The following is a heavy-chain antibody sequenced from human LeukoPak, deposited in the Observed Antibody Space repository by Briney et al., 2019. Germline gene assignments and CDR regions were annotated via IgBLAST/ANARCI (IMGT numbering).Heavy chain of an antibody. D-gene: IGHD3-10*01. J-gene: IGHJ3*02. CDR1: GYTFTGYY. Sequence: GASVKVSCKASGYTFTGYYMHWVRQAPRQGLEWMGWINPNSGGTNYAQKFQGRVTMTRDTSISTAYMELSRLRSDDTAVYYCARELLWFGPDAFDIWGQGTMVTVSS. CDR3: ARELLWFGPDAFDI. V-gene: IGHV1-2*02. CDR2: INPNSGGT.